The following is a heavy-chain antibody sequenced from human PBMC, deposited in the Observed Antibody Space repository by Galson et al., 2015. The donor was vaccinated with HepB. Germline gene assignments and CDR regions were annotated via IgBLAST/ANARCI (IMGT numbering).Heavy chain of an antibody. J-gene: IGHJ4*02. CDR2: ISGSGSST. V-gene: IGHV3-23*01. D-gene: IGHD2-2*01. CDR3: AKDLGYCSSTSCEMGGY. Sequence: SLRLSCAASGFTFSSYAMSWVRQAPGKGLEWVSAISGSGSSTYYADSVKGRFTISRDNSKNTLYLQMNSLRAEDTAVYYCAKDLGYCSSTSCEMGGYWGQGTLVTVSS. CDR1: GFTFSSYA.